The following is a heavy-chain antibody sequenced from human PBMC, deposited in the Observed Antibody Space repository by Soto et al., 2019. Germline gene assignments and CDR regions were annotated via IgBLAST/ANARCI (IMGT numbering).Heavy chain of an antibody. Sequence: PSETLSLTCTVSGGSVSSGDYYWGWIRQPPGKGLEWIGYIYYSGSTNYNPSLKSRVTISVDTSKNQFSLKLSSVTAADTAVYYCARDHRYCSSTNCHPYGMDVWGQGTTVTVSS. D-gene: IGHD2-2*01. CDR1: GGSVSSGDYY. CDR3: ARDHRYCSSTNCHPYGMDV. CDR2: IYYSGST. V-gene: IGHV4-61*08. J-gene: IGHJ6*02.